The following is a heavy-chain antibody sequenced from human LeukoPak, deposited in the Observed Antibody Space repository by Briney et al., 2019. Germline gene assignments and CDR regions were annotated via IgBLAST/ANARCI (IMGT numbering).Heavy chain of an antibody. J-gene: IGHJ4*02. V-gene: IGHV1-2*02. CDR3: ARTLRVGAIPLHFDY. D-gene: IGHD1-26*01. Sequence: ASVKVSCKASGYTFTGYYMHWVRQAPGQGLEWMGWINPNSGGTNYAQKFQGRVTMTRDTSISTAYMELSRLRSDDTAGYYCARTLRVGAIPLHFDYWGQGTLVTVSS. CDR1: GYTFTGYY. CDR2: INPNSGGT.